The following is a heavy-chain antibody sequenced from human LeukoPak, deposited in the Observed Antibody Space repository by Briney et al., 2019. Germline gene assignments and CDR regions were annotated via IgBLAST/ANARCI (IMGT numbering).Heavy chain of an antibody. CDR2: INPNSGGT. D-gene: IGHD2-21*01. J-gene: IGHJ6*03. CDR3: AIGSAHIVVVIATDYYMDV. CDR1: GYTFTGYY. Sequence: ASVKVSCKASGYTFTGYYMHWVRQAPGQGLEWMGWINPNSGGTNYAQKFQGRVTTTRDTSISTAYMELSRLRSDDTAVYYCAIGSAHIVVVIATDYYMDVWGKGTTVTVSS. V-gene: IGHV1-2*02.